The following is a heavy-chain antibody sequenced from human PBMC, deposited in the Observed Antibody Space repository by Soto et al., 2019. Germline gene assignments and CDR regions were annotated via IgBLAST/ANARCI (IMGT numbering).Heavy chain of an antibody. CDR2: ISYDGSNK. Sequence: QVQLVESGGGVVQPGRSLRLSCVASGFTFSSYAMHWVRQAPGKGLEWVAVISYDGSNKYYADSVKGRFTISRDNSKNTLYLQRNSLRTEDTAVYYCARTRWAQQLSRDAFDIWGQGTMVTVSS. V-gene: IGHV3-30-3*01. CDR3: ARTRWAQQLSRDAFDI. J-gene: IGHJ3*02. CDR1: GFTFSSYA. D-gene: IGHD6-13*01.